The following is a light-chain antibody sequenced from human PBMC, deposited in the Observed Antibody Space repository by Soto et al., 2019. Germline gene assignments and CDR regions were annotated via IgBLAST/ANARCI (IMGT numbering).Light chain of an antibody. CDR2: EFT. V-gene: IGLV2-14*01. Sequence: QSVLTQPASVSGSPGQSITISCTGTSSDVGGYDYVSWYQQHPGKAPKLMIYEFTNRPSGVSNRFSASKSGDTASLTIAGLQAEDEADYYCSSYTGSNTLYVFGTGTKVTVL. CDR3: SSYTGSNTLYV. J-gene: IGLJ1*01. CDR1: SSDVGGYDY.